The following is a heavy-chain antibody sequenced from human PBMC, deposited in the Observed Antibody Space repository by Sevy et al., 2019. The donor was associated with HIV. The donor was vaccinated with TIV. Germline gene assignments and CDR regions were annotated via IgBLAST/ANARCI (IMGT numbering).Heavy chain of an antibody. J-gene: IGHJ4*02. CDR2: ITWNGDFI. CDR3: AKETSVAARAIDS. D-gene: IGHD6-6*01. CDR1: GFTFGDYT. Sequence: GGSLRLSCAASGFTFGDYTMHWIRQAPGKGLEGVSLITWNGDFIYYADSVKGRFTISRDNTKNSLYLQMNRLRTEDTALYYCAKETSVAARAIDSWGQGTLVTVSS. V-gene: IGHV3-43*01.